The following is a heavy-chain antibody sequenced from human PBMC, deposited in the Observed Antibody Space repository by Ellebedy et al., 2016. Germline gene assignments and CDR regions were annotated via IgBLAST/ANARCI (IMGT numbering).Heavy chain of an antibody. V-gene: IGHV3-23*01. CDR1: GFTFSNYA. J-gene: IGHJ4*02. CDR2: IPGRYGGGT. Sequence: GGSLRLXXAASGFTFSNYAMSWVRQAPGKGLECVSSIPGRYGGGTYYADSVRGRFTISRDNAKNSLYLQMNSLRAEDTALYYCVREWDYWGLGTLVTVSS. CDR3: VREWDY.